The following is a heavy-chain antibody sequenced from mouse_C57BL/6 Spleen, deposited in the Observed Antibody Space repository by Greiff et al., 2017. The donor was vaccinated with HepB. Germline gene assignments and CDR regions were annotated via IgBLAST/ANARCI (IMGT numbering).Heavy chain of an antibody. V-gene: IGHV1-26*01. CDR3: ARDYDGYYAAWFAY. D-gene: IGHD2-3*01. CDR2: INPNNGGT. J-gene: IGHJ3*01. CDR1: GYTFTDYY. Sequence: EVQLHQSGPELVKPGASVKISCKASGYTFTDYYMNWVKQSHGKGLEWIGDINPNNGGTSYNQKFKGKATLTVDKSSSTAYMELRSLTSEDSAGYYCARDYDGYYAAWFAYWGQGTLVTVSA.